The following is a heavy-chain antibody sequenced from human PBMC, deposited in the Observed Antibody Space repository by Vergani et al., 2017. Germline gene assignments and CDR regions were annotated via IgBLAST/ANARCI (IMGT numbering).Heavy chain of an antibody. D-gene: IGHD3-22*01. Sequence: QVQLVQSGAEVKKPGSSVKVSCKASGGTFSSYAISWVRQAPGQGLEWMGGIIPIFGTANYAQKFQGRVTITADKSTSTAYMGLSSLSSEDTAVYYCARSHCAYYYDSSGYYAAFDIWGQGTMVTVSS. CDR1: GGTFSSYA. CDR3: ARSHCAYYYDSSGYYAAFDI. CDR2: IIPIFGTA. V-gene: IGHV1-69*06. J-gene: IGHJ3*02.